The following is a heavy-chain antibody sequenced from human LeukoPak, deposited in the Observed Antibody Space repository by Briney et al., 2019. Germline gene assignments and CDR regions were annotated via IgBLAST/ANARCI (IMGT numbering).Heavy chain of an antibody. Sequence: ASVKVSCKASGGTFSSYAISWVRQAPGQGLEWMGRIIPILGIANYAQKFHGRVTITADKSTSTAYMELSSLRSEATTVYYCARGHDMGGDRGSDFDYYWGQGALVSLSS. CDR3: ARGHDMGGDRGSDFDYY. D-gene: IGHD5-12*01. V-gene: IGHV1-69*04. CDR1: GGTFSSYA. J-gene: IGHJ4*02. CDR2: IIPILGIA.